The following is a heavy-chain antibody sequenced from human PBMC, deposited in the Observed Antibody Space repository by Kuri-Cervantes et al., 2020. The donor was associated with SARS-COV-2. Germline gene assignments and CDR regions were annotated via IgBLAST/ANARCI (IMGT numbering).Heavy chain of an antibody. CDR1: GFTFSSYA. CDR3: ARDAWAQKTTVNWFDP. D-gene: IGHD4-11*01. J-gene: IGHJ5*02. CDR2: ISYDGSNK. Sequence: LSLTCAASGFTFSSYAMHWVRQAPGKGLEWVAVISYDGSNKYYADSVKGRFTISRDNSKNTLCLRVNSLRAEDTAVYYCARDAWAQKTTVNWFDPWGQGTLVTVSS. V-gene: IGHV3-30-3*01.